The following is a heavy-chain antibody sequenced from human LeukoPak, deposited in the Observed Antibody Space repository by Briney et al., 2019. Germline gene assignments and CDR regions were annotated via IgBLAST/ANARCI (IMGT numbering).Heavy chain of an antibody. CDR2: INSRSSYI. V-gene: IGHV3-21*04. CDR3: ARVTYYDIPFDY. J-gene: IGHJ4*02. CDR1: GFTFSSYS. Sequence: GGSLRLSCAASGFTFSSYSMNWVRQTPGKGLEWVSSINSRSSYIYYADSVRGRFTISRDNAKNSLYLQMNSLRADDTAVYYCARVTYYDIPFDYWGQGTLVTVSS. D-gene: IGHD3-9*01.